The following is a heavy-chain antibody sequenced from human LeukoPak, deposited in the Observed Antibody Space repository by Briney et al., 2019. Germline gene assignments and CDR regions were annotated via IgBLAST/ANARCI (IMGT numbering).Heavy chain of an antibody. CDR1: GYTFTSYD. J-gene: IGHJ4*02. CDR3: ARTPPAGLIDY. D-gene: IGHD3-16*01. CDR2: MSPKSANT. V-gene: IGHV1-8*03. Sequence: GASVKVSCKASGYTFTSYDINWVRQASGQGLEWMGWMSPKSANTGYAQKFQGRVTITRDTSISTAYMELSSLTSEDTAVYYCARTPPAGLIDYWGQGTLVTVSS.